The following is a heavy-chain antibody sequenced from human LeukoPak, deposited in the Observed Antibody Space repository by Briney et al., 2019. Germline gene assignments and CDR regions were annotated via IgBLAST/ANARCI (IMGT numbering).Heavy chain of an antibody. V-gene: IGHV4-34*01. CDR3: ARGKGEQQLAYLDY. D-gene: IGHD6-13*01. Sequence: PSETLSLTCAVYGGSFSGYYWSWIRQPPGKGLEWIGEINHSGSTNYNPSLKSRVTISVDTSKNQFSLKLSSVTAADTAVYYCARGKGEQQLAYLDYWGQGTLVTVSS. J-gene: IGHJ4*02. CDR2: INHSGST. CDR1: GGSFSGYY.